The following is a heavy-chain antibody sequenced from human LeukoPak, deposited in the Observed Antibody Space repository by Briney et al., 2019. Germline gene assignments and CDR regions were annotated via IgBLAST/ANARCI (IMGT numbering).Heavy chain of an antibody. D-gene: IGHD1-26*01. CDR2: ISGSGGST. J-gene: IGHJ4*02. CDR1: GFTFSSYA. CDR3: AKDLSGSYRTFGD. Sequence: GGSLRLSCAASGFTFSSYAMSWVRQAPGKGLEWVSTISGSGGSTYYADSVKGRFTISRDNSKNTLYLQMNSLRAEDTAVYYCAKDLSGSYRTFGDWGQGTLVTVSS. V-gene: IGHV3-23*01.